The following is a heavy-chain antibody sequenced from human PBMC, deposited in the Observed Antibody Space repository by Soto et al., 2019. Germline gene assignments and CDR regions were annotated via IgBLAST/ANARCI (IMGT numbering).Heavy chain of an antibody. Sequence: GGSLRLSCSASGFTFSTYAMHWVRQAPGKGLESVSAISSNGGSTYYADSVKGRFTISRDNSKNTLYLQMSSLRAEDTAVYYCVKPLLIGYYGMDVWGQGTTVTVSS. CDR2: ISSNGGST. CDR1: GFTFSTYA. V-gene: IGHV3-64D*06. J-gene: IGHJ6*02. D-gene: IGHD2-15*01. CDR3: VKPLLIGYYGMDV.